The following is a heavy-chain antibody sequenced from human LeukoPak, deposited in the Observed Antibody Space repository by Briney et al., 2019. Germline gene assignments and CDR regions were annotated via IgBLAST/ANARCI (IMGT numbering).Heavy chain of an antibody. V-gene: IGHV3-74*01. CDR1: GFTFNTYW. CDR3: ARDRSYNMDV. J-gene: IGHJ6*03. CDR2: INSAGSSI. Sequence: GGSLRLSRAASGFTFNTYWMHWVRQAPGKGLVWVSHINSAGSSISYADSVRGRFTISRDNAKNTLYLQMSSLRAEDTAVYYCARDRSYNMDVWGKGTTVTVSS.